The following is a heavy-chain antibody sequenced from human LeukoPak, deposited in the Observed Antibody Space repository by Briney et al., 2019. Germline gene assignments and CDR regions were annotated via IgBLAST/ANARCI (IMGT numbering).Heavy chain of an antibody. CDR3: ARSRSVSNYKGMDV. J-gene: IGHJ6*02. Sequence: GGSLRLSCPASGFTFSDYSMSWVRQAPGKELEWVSSISSSSDYIYYADSVKGRFTISRDNARNSLYLQMNSLRAEGTAVYYCARSRSVSNYKGMDVWGQGTTVTVSS. V-gene: IGHV3-21*01. D-gene: IGHD5/OR15-5a*01. CDR1: GFTFSDYS. CDR2: ISSSSDYI.